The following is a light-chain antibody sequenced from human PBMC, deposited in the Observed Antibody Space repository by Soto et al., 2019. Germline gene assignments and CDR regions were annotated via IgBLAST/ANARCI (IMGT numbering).Light chain of an antibody. CDR3: QQYHNSILM. Sequence: EIVLTQSPDTLSLSPGERATLSCRASQTLSSRHLAWYQQKPGQAPRLLMYGASSRATGIPDRFSGGGSGADFTLTISRLEPEDFGVYYCQQYHNSILMFGQGTKVDIK. J-gene: IGKJ1*01. CDR2: GAS. V-gene: IGKV3-20*01. CDR1: QTLSSRH.